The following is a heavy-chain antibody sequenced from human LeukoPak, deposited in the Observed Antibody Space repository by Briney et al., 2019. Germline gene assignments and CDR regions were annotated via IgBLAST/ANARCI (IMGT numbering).Heavy chain of an antibody. Sequence: SVMVSCKASGGTFSSYAISWVRQAPGQGLEWMGGIIPIFGTANYAQKFQGRVTITTDESTSTAYMELSSLRSEDTAVYYCAREFISGYDRGAYFDYWGQGTLVTVSS. J-gene: IGHJ4*02. D-gene: IGHD5-12*01. CDR1: GGTFSSYA. CDR2: IIPIFGTA. CDR3: AREFISGYDRGAYFDY. V-gene: IGHV1-69*05.